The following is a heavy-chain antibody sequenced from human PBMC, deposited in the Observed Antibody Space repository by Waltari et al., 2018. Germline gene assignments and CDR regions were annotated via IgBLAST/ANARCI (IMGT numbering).Heavy chain of an antibody. D-gene: IGHD6-6*01. J-gene: IGHJ6*02. CDR3: ATSSSSYYYYGMDV. V-gene: IGHV1-2*04. CDR1: GYTFTGYY. Sequence: QVQLVQSGAEVKKPGASVKVSCKASGYTFTGYYLHWLRQAPGQGLERMGWINPNSGGTNYAQKFQGWVTMTRDTSISTAYMELSRLRSDDTAVYYCATSSSSYYYYGMDVWGQGTTVTVSS. CDR2: INPNSGGT.